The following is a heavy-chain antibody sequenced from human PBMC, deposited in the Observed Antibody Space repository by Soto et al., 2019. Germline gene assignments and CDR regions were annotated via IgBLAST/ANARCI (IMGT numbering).Heavy chain of an antibody. V-gene: IGHV3-23*01. CDR1: GFTFSSYA. D-gene: IGHD3-3*01. J-gene: IGHJ1*01. Sequence: GGSLRLSCAASGFTFSSYAMSWVRQAPGKGLEWVSAISGSGGSTYYADSVKGRFTISRDNSKNTLYLQMNSLRAEDTAVYYCAKYYDFWSGTMYFQHWGQGTLVTVSS. CDR2: ISGSGGST. CDR3: AKYYDFWSGTMYFQH.